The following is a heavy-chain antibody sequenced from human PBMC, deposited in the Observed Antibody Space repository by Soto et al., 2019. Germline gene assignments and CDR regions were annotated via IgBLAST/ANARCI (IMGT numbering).Heavy chain of an antibody. V-gene: IGHV3-21*01. D-gene: IGHD6-19*01. Sequence: GGSLRLSCAASGFTFSSYAMNWVRQTQEKELEWVSSISSTSSYTHYSDSVKGRFTISRDNANNSLFLQMNSLRAEDTATYFSARDLALAGNYWGQGVLVTVSS. J-gene: IGHJ4*02. CDR3: ARDLALAGNY. CDR1: GFTFSSYA. CDR2: ISSTSSYT.